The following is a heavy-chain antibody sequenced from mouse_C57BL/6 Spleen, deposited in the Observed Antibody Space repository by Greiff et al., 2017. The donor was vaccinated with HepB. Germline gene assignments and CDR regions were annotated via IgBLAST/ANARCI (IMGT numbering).Heavy chain of an antibody. J-gene: IGHJ4*01. CDR2: ISSGSSTI. Sequence: EVMLVESGGGLVKPGGSLKLSCAASGFTFSDYGMHWVRQAPEKGLEWVAYISSGSSTIYYADTVKGRFTISRDNAKNTLFLQMTSLRSEDTAIYYCAKAGPYYYAMDYWGQGTSVTVSS. CDR1: GFTFSDYG. CDR3: AKAGPYYYAMDY. V-gene: IGHV5-17*01.